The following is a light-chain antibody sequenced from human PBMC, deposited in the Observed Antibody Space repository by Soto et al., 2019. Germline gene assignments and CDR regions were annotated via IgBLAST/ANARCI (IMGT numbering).Light chain of an antibody. CDR2: GTS. Sequence: DIVLTQSPGTLSVSPGERATLSCRASQTISSNYLAWYQQKPGQPPSLIIYGTSSRATGIPDRFSGRGSGTDFPLTISRLEPEDSAIYYCQQYVSWTFGQGTKVEIK. J-gene: IGKJ1*01. CDR3: QQYVSWT. CDR1: QTISSNY. V-gene: IGKV3-20*01.